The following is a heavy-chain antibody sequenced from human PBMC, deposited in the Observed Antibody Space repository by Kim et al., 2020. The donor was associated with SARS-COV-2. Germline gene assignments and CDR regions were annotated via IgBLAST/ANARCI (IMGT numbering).Heavy chain of an antibody. J-gene: IGHJ4*02. CDR3: ARVGPPSYYDFWSGYYADYFDY. Sequence: SETLSLTCAVSGGSISSSNWWSWVRHPPGKGLEWIGEIYHSGSTNYNPSLKSRVTISVDKSKNQFSLKLSSVTAADTAVYYCARVGPPSYYDFWSGYYADYFDYWGQGTLVTVSS. V-gene: IGHV4-4*02. CDR1: GGSISSSNW. CDR2: IYHSGST. D-gene: IGHD3-3*01.